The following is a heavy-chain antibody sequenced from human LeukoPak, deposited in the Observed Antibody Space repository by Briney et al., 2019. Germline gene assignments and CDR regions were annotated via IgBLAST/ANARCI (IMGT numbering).Heavy chain of an antibody. CDR2: IRPMTGDT. CDR3: GRGVQSFDP. J-gene: IGHJ5*02. Sequence: ASVKVSCKASGYNFRAYYIHWVRQAPGQGLEWLGYIRPMTGDTNYAQKFQDRVTFSMDTSTATAYMELRSLRSDDTAFYYCGRGVQSFDPWGQGSLVTVSS. CDR1: GYNFRAYY. V-gene: IGHV1-2*02.